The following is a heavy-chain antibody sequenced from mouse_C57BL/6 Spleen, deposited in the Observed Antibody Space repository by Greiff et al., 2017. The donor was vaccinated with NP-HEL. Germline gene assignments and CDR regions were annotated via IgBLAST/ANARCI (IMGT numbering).Heavy chain of an antibody. V-gene: IGHV1-7*01. CDR2: ITPSSGYT. J-gene: IGHJ1*03. D-gene: IGHD1-1*01. CDR3: ARSNDGSRGDWYVDV. CDR1: GYTFTSYW. Sequence: LQESAAELAKPGASVKLSCKASGYTFTSYWMHWVKQRPGQGLEWIVYITPSSGYTKYNQKFKDKATLTADKSSSTAYMQLVSLTYEDSAVYYCARSNDGSRGDWYVDVWGTGTTVTVSS.